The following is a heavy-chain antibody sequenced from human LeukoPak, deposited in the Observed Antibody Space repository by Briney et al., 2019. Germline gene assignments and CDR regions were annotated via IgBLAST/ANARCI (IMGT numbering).Heavy chain of an antibody. CDR2: INHSGST. CDR1: GGSISNYY. J-gene: IGHJ4*02. Sequence: SETLSLTCTVSGGSISNYYWSWIRQPPGKGLEWIGEINHSGSTNYNPSLKSRVTISVDTSKNQFSLKLSSVTAADTAVYYCARGGSPVGATNDYWGQGTLVTVSS. CDR3: ARGGSPVGATNDY. D-gene: IGHD1-26*01. V-gene: IGHV4-34*01.